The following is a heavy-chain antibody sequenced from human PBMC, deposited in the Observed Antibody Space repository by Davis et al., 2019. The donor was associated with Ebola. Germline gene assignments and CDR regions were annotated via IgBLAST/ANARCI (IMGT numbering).Heavy chain of an antibody. V-gene: IGHV3-23*01. CDR1: GLTFSTYA. CDR2: IVTSGDT. CDR3: ATRDVSSNCFGFYP. J-gene: IGHJ5*02. Sequence: GGSLRPSFAAPGLTFSTYAMSWVRQAPGTGLDGVSTIVTSGDTYYADSVRGRLTISRDNSKNTVYLQMDSLRADDTAVYYCATRDVSSNCFGFYPWGQGTLVTVSS. D-gene: IGHD6-13*01.